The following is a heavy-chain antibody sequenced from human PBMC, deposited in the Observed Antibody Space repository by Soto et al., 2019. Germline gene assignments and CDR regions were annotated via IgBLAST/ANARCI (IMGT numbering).Heavy chain of an antibody. D-gene: IGHD1-26*01. Sequence: VGSLRLSCAVSGFICSRYDMSWVRQAPGQGLEWVSTILVGGSTHYEDSVKGRFTISRDTSKNTVYLQMNSLTAGDTAFYYCAKATATSGGAFEIYGQGTMVTVSS. V-gene: IGHV3-23*01. CDR2: ILVGGST. J-gene: IGHJ3*02. CDR3: AKATATSGGAFEI. CDR1: GFICSRYD.